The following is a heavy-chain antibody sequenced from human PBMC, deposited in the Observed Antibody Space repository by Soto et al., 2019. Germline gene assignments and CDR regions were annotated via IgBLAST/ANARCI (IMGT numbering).Heavy chain of an antibody. CDR1: GFTFSAYS. CDR3: PKVTFSGDYYYSYGMDV. Sequence: QEKLVESGGGVVQPGRSLRLSCAASGFTFSAYSMHWVRQAPGKGLEWVTVISYDGSSKYYADSVKGRFIVSRDNSKNTLYLQMNSLRPDDTAVYYCPKVTFSGDYYYSYGMDVWGQGTTVTVSS. J-gene: IGHJ6*02. CDR2: ISYDGSSK. V-gene: IGHV3-30*18. D-gene: IGHD1-26*01.